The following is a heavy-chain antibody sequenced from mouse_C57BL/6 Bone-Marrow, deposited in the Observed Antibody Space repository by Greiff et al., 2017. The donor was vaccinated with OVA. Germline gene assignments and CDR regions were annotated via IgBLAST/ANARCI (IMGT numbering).Heavy chain of an antibody. Sequence: ESGPELVKPGASVKISCKASGYSFTSYYIHWVKQRPGQGLEWIGWIYPGSGNTKYNEKFKGKATLTADTSSSTAYMQLSSLTSEDSAVYYCARSTLFAYWGQGTLVTVSA. CDR2: IYPGSGNT. D-gene: IGHD2-1*01. V-gene: IGHV1-66*01. CDR1: GYSFTSYY. J-gene: IGHJ3*01. CDR3: ARSTLFAY.